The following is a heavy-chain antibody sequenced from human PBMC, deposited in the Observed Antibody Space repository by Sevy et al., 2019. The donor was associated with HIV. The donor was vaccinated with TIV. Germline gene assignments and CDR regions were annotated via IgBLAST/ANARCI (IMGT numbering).Heavy chain of an antibody. CDR3: ARDLSSSSNKQKGYYYYMDV. V-gene: IGHV3-11*04. CDR2: ISSSGSTI. D-gene: IGHD4-4*01. J-gene: IGHJ6*03. Sequence: GGSLRLSCAASGFTLSDYYMSWIRQAPGKGLEWVSYISSSGSTIYYADSVKGRFTISRDNAKNSLYLQMNSLRAEDTAVYYCARDLSSSSNKQKGYYYYMDVWGKGTTVTVSS. CDR1: GFTLSDYY.